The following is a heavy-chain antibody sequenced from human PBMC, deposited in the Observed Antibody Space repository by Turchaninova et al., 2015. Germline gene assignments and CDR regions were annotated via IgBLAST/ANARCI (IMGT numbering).Heavy chain of an antibody. CDR2: IYHSGST. CDR1: GYSISSAYY. J-gene: IGHJ4*02. D-gene: IGHD3-22*01. Sequence: QVQLLESGPGLVKHSEPLSLTCAVSGYSISSAYYWGWIRQPPGKGVGWIGSIYHSGSTYYNPSLKSRVTISVDTSKNQCSLKLSSVTAADTAVYYCATHYYDSSGYFYYFDYWGQGTLVTVSS. V-gene: IGHV4-38-2*01. CDR3: ATHYYDSSGYFYYFDY.